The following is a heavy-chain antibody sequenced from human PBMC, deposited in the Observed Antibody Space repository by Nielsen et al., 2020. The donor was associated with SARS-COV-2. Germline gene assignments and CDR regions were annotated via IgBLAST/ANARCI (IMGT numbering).Heavy chain of an antibody. Sequence: GSLRLSCTVSGGSISSSGYYWSWIRQPPGKGLEWIGEINHSGSTNYNPSLKSRVTISVDTSKNQFSLKLSSMTAADTAVYYCARHDRITIFGVGEVDVWGKGTTVTVSS. CDR2: INHSGST. V-gene: IGHV4-39*01. J-gene: IGHJ6*04. CDR1: GGSISSSGYY. D-gene: IGHD3-3*01. CDR3: ARHDRITIFGVGEVDV.